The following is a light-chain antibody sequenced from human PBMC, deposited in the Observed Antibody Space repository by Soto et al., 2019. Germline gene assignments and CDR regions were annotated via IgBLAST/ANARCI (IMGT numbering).Light chain of an antibody. CDR2: GDN. J-gene: IGLJ1*01. V-gene: IGLV1-51*01. CDR3: GSWDSSLSAYV. Sequence: QSVMTQPPSVSAAPGQKVTISCSGSSSNIGGNSVSWYQQLPGTAPKLLFYGDNKRPSGIPDRFSGSKSGTSATLGITGFQTGDEADYYCGSWDSSLSAYVFGTGTKVTVL. CDR1: SSNIGGNS.